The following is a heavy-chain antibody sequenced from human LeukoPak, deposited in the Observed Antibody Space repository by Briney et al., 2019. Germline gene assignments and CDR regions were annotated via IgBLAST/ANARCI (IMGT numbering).Heavy chain of an antibody. D-gene: IGHD3-22*01. CDR2: ITKTSTSM. CDR1: GFIFSNFR. Sequence: PGGSLRLSCVASGFIFSNFRMEWVRQAPGKGLEWISYITKTSTSMYYADSVKGRFTISRDNGKNSLFLQMNSLRDADTAVYYCARGYDSGYYPPHLDYWGQGTLVTVSS. CDR3: ARGYDSGYYPPHLDY. V-gene: IGHV3-48*02. J-gene: IGHJ4*02.